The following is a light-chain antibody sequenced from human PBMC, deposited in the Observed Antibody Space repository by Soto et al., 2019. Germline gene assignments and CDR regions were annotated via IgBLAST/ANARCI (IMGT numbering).Light chain of an antibody. CDR1: SSDIGGYKY. CDR2: EVS. Sequence: QSALTQPASVSESPGQSITISCAGTSSDIGGYKYVSWYQQHPDKAPKLMTYEVSNPPSGVSNRFSGSKSGNTASLTISGLQAEDEADYYCASHADNRAYVFGTGTKLTVL. CDR3: ASHADNRAYV. J-gene: IGLJ1*01. V-gene: IGLV2-14*01.